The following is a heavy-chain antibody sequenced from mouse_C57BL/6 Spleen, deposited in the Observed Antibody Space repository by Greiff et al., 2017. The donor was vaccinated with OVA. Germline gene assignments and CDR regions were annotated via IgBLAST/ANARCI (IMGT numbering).Heavy chain of an antibody. CDR2: IWRGGST. V-gene: IGHV2-5*01. CDR3: AKNTATVVATDWYFDV. CDR1: GFSLTSYG. D-gene: IGHD1-1*01. J-gene: IGHJ1*03. Sequence: VQRVESGPGLVQPSQSLSITCTVSGFSLTSYGVHWVRQSPGKGLEWLGVIWRGGSTDYNAAFMSRLSITKDNSTRQVFFKMNSLQADDTAIYYCAKNTATVVATDWYFDVWGTGTTVTVSS.